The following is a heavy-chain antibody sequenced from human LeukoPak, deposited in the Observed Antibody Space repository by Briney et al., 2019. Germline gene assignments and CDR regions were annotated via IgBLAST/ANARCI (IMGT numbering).Heavy chain of an antibody. J-gene: IGHJ4*02. CDR1: GFPFSSYW. CDR2: IKQDGSDK. V-gene: IGHV3-7*01. Sequence: PGGSLRLSCAASGFPFSSYWMSWVRQAPGKGLEWVANIKQDGSDKYYVDSVKGRVTISRDNAKNSLYLQLNSLRADDTAVYYCARLTGTTGFDYWGQGTLVIVSS. CDR3: ARLTGTTGFDY. D-gene: IGHD1-1*01.